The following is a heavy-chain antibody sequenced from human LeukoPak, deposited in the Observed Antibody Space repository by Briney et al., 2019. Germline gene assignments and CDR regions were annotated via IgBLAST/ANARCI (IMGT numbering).Heavy chain of an antibody. V-gene: IGHV4-59*01. Sequence: PSETLSLTCTVSGGSISSYYWSWIRQPPGKGLEWIGYIYYSGSTNYNPSLKSRVTISVDTSKNQFSLKLSSVTAADTAVYYCARDKGTPMYYDFWSGYDAGFDYWGQGTLVTVSS. CDR3: ARDKGTPMYYDFWSGYDAGFDY. CDR1: GGSISSYY. D-gene: IGHD3-3*01. CDR2: IYYSGST. J-gene: IGHJ4*02.